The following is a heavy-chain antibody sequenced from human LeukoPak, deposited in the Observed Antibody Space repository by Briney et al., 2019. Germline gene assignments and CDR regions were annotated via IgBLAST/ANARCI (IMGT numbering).Heavy chain of an antibody. Sequence: QVQLQESGPGLVKPWETLSLTCTVSGGSMSDYYWSWIRQPPGKGLDVFGYIYYTGSTNYNPSLKSRVTISVDTSKNQFSLKLSSVTAADTALYYCARDYAMTHAFDIWGQGTLVTVSS. J-gene: IGHJ3*02. CDR1: GGSMSDYY. CDR3: ARDYAMTHAFDI. D-gene: IGHD2-8*01. V-gene: IGHV4-59*01. CDR2: IYYTGST.